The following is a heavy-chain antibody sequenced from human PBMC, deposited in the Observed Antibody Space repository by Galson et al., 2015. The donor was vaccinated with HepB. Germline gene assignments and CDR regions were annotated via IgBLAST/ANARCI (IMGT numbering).Heavy chain of an antibody. CDR3: AKEITGHAGDWFFDL. CDR2: ISSGGGTQ. V-gene: IGHV3-30*18. CDR1: GFTFSNHG. Sequence: SLRLSCAASGFTFSNHGIHWVRQAPGKGLEWVADISSGGGTQYLADSVRGRVTLSRDNPKNTVYLQMNSLGAEDAAVYYCAKEITGHAGDWFFDLWGRSTLVTVTS. D-gene: IGHD2-8*02. J-gene: IGHJ2*01.